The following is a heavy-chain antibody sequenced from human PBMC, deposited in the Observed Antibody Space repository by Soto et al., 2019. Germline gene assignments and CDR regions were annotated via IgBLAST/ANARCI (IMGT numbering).Heavy chain of an antibody. V-gene: IGHV5-10-1*01. CDR2: IDPSDSYT. Sequence: GESLKISCKGSGYSFTSYWISWVRQMPGKGLEWMGRIDPSDSYTNYSPSFQGHVTISADKSISTAYLQWSSLKASDTAMYYCARYGSGSYYRYYYYYYGMDVWGQGTTVTVSS. CDR3: ARYGSGSYYRYYYYYYGMDV. J-gene: IGHJ6*02. D-gene: IGHD3-10*01. CDR1: GYSFTSYW.